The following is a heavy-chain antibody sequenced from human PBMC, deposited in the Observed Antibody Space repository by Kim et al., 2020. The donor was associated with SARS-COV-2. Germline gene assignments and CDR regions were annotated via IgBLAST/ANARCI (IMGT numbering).Heavy chain of an antibody. D-gene: IGHD1-26*01. CDR1: GFTFSSYS. CDR3: ARDLRGVGY. V-gene: IGHV3-48*02. Sequence: GGSLRLSCAASGFTFSSYSMNWVRQAPGKGLEWVSYISSSSSTIYYADSVKGRFTISRDNAKNSLYLQMNRLRDEDTAVYYCARDLRGVGYWGQGTLVTVSS. CDR2: ISSSSSTI. J-gene: IGHJ4*02.